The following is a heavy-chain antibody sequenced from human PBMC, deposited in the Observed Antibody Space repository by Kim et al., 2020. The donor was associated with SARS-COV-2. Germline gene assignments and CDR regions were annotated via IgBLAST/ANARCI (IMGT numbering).Heavy chain of an antibody. CDR3: ARALPERYYYDSSGYLEDY. V-gene: IGHV1-69*13. J-gene: IGHJ4*02. CDR2: IIPIFGTA. Sequence: SVKVSCKASGGTFSSYAISWVRQAPGQGLEWMGGIIPIFGTANYAQKFQGRVTITADESTSTAYMELSSLRSEDTAVYYCARALPERYYYDSSGYLEDYWGQGTLVTVSS. CDR1: GGTFSSYA. D-gene: IGHD3-22*01.